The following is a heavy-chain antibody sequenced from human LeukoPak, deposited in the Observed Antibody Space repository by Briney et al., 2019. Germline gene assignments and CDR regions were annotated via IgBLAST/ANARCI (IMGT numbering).Heavy chain of an antibody. Sequence: SETLSLTCTVSGGSISSSSYYWGWIRQPPGKGLEWIGSIYYSGSTYYNPSLKSRVTISVDTSKNQFSLKLSSVTAADTAVYYCATTVDSSGYYWGQGTLVTVSS. V-gene: IGHV4-39*07. D-gene: IGHD3-22*01. CDR1: GGSISSSSYY. CDR2: IYYSGST. J-gene: IGHJ4*02. CDR3: ATTVDSSGYY.